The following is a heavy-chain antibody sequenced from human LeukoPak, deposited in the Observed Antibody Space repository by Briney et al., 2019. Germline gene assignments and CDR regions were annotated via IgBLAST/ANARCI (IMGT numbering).Heavy chain of an antibody. CDR3: ARPSSYGYVPIFDY. V-gene: IGHV3-21*01. CDR1: GFTFSSFG. CDR2: ISSSSSYI. D-gene: IGHD5-18*01. J-gene: IGHJ4*02. Sequence: PGGSLRLSCAASGFTFSSFGMNWVRQAPGKGLEWVSSISSSSSYIYYADSVKGRFTISRDNAKNSLYLRMNSLRAEDTAVYYCARPSSYGYVPIFDYWGQGTLVTVSS.